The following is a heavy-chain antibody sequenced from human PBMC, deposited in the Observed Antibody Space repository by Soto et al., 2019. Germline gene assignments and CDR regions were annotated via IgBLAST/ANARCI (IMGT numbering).Heavy chain of an antibody. CDR1: GFTFSSYS. CDR3: ASWSIAVHCSSTSCYRDY. D-gene: IGHD2-2*01. J-gene: IGHJ4*02. CDR2: ISSSSYI. Sequence: GSLRLSCAASGFTFSSYSMNWVRQAPGKGLEWVSSISSSSYIYYADSVRGRFTISRDNAKNSLYLQMNSLRDEDPAVYYCASWSIAVHCSSTSCYRDYWDQGTLVTVSS. V-gene: IGHV3-21*01.